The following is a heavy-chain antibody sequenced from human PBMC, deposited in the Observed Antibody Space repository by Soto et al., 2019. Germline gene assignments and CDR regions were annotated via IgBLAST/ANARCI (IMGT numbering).Heavy chain of an antibody. V-gene: IGHV3-30-3*01. CDR1: GFTFSSYA. J-gene: IGHJ4*02. CDR2: ISYDGSNK. Sequence: QVQLVESGGGVVQPGRSLRLSCAASGFTFSSYAMHWVRQAPGKGLEWVAVISYDGSNKYYADSVKGRFTISRDNSKKTLYLQMNSLRAEDTAVYYCARDLRPRTKSTYYDFWSGYYPLVYWGQGTLVTVSS. D-gene: IGHD3-3*01. CDR3: ARDLRPRTKSTYYDFWSGYYPLVY.